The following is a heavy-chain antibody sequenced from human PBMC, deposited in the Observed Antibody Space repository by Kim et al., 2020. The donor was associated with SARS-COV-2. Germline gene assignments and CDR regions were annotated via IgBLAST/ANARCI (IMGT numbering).Heavy chain of an antibody. CDR3: ARDQGYSSYDRNDAFDI. J-gene: IGHJ3*02. V-gene: IGHV4-59*01. Sequence: LKSRVTISVDTSKNQFSLKLSSVTAADTAVYYCARDQGYSSYDRNDAFDIWGQGTMVTVSS. D-gene: IGHD6-13*01.